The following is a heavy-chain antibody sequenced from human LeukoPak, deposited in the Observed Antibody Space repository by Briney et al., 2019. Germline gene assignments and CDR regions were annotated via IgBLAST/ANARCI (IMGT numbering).Heavy chain of an antibody. D-gene: IGHD5-18*01. J-gene: IGHJ6*03. CDR2: VYYSGST. CDR3: ARHRGYSYGYYYYMDV. V-gene: IGHV4-39*01. Sequence: SETLSLTCTVSGGSISSGTYYWGWIRQPPGKGLEYIASVYYSGSTYYNPSLKSRVTISVDTSKNQFSLKLSSVTAADTAVYYCARHRGYSYGYYYYMDVWGKGTTVTISS. CDR1: GGSISSGTYY.